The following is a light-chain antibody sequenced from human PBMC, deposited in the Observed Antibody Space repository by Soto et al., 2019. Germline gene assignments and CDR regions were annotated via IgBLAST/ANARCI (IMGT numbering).Light chain of an antibody. J-gene: IGKJ5*01. V-gene: IGKV3-11*01. CDR3: QQRSNWPIT. CDR1: QSVSSY. CDR2: GAS. Sequence: EIVLTQSPATLSLSPGERATLSCRASQSVSSYLAWYQQKPGQVPRLLIYGASFRATDIPNRFSGRGSGTDFTLTISSLEPEDFAVYYCQQRSNWPITFGQGTRLEIK.